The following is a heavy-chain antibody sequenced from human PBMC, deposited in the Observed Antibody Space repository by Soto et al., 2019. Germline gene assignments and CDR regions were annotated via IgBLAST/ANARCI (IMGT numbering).Heavy chain of an antibody. CDR2: INADGSEK. J-gene: IGHJ4*02. V-gene: IGHV3-43D*04. Sequence: XGSLRLACAVSGFTFADYAVHWVRQSAGKGLEWVSFINADGSEKYYADSVRGRFTISRDNSKDSFYLQMNSLRLEDTAMYYCAKAKFYYDSSPYDSWGQGTLVTVSS. CDR1: GFTFADYA. D-gene: IGHD3-22*01. CDR3: AKAKFYYDSSPYDS.